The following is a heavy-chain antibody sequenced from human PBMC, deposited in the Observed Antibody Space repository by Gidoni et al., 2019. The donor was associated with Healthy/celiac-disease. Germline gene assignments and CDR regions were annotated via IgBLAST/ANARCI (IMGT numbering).Heavy chain of an antibody. V-gene: IGHV4-34*01. J-gene: IGHJ3*02. Sequence: QVQLQQWGAGLLKPSETLSLTCAVYGGSFSGYYWSWIRQPPGKGLEWIGEINHSGSTNYNPSLKSRVTISVDTSKNQFSLKLSSVTAADTAVYYCARGSSRSYRITIFGVVINTSHAFDIWGQGTMVTVSS. CDR3: ARGSSRSYRITIFGVVINTSHAFDI. D-gene: IGHD3-3*01. CDR2: INHSGST. CDR1: GGSFSGYY.